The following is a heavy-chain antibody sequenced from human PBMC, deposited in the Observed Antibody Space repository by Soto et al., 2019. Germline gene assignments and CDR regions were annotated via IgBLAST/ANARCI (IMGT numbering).Heavy chain of an antibody. CDR1: GFTFSSYG. CDR3: AKDYYGSGPLYGMDV. Sequence: QVQLVESGGGVVQPGRSLRLSCAASGFTFSSYGMHWVRQAPGQGLEWVAVISYDGSNKYYADSVKGRFTISRDNSKNTLYLQMNCLRAEDTAVYYCAKDYYGSGPLYGMDVWGQGTTVTVSS. D-gene: IGHD3-10*01. V-gene: IGHV3-30*18. CDR2: ISYDGSNK. J-gene: IGHJ6*02.